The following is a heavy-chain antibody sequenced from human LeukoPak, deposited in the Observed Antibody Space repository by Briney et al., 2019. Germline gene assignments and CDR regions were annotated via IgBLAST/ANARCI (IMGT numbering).Heavy chain of an antibody. CDR2: IIPIFGTA. V-gene: IGHV1-69*05. CDR1: GGTFSSYA. Sequence: SVKVSCKASGGTFSSYAISWVRQAPGQGLEWMGGIIPIFGTANYAQKFQGRVTITTDESTSTAYMELSSLRSEDTAVYYCTGSYYLSGRDQLLEPLDYWGQGTLVTVSS. D-gene: IGHD3-10*01. J-gene: IGHJ4*02. CDR3: TGSYYLSGRDQLLEPLDY.